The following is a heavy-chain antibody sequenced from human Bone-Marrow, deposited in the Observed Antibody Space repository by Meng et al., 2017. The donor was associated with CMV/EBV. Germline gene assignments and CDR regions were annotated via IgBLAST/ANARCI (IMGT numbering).Heavy chain of an antibody. V-gene: IGHV3-48*04. CDR1: GFTFSSYT. J-gene: IGHJ4*02. CDR3: ARSLFDSNDPFDY. D-gene: IGHD3-22*01. Sequence: GESLKISCTASGFTFSSYTMNWVRQPPGKGLEWVSYISSSGRAVHYADSLRGRFTVSRDNAKNSLYLQMNSLRADDTAVYYCARSLFDSNDPFDYCGQRAVVVASS. CDR2: ISSSGRAV.